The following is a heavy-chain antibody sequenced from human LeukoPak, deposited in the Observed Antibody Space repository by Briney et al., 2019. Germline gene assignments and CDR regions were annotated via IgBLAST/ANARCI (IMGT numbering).Heavy chain of an antibody. CDR2: FDPEDGET. Sequence: ASVKVSCKVSGYTLTELSMHWVRQAPGKGLEWMGGFDPEDGETIYAQKFQGRVTMTEDTSTDIAYMELSSLRSEDTAVYYCATGGITGTTAAFDIWGQGTMVTVSS. J-gene: IGHJ3*02. CDR1: GYTLTELS. D-gene: IGHD1-7*01. V-gene: IGHV1-24*01. CDR3: ATGGITGTTAAFDI.